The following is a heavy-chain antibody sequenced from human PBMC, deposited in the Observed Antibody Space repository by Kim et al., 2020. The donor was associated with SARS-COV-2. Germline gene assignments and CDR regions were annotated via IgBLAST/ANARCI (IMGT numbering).Heavy chain of an antibody. V-gene: IGHV1-8*01. J-gene: IGHJ3*02. CDR3: ARYSSGWYRSSAFDI. D-gene: IGHD6-19*01. Sequence: QKFQGRVTMTRNTSISTAYMELSSLRSEDTAVYYCARYSSGWYRSSAFDIWGQGTMVTVSS.